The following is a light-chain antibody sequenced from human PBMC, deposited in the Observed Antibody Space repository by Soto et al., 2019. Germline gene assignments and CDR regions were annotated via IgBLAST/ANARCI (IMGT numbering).Light chain of an antibody. Sequence: EFVLTQSPGTLSLSQGERATLSCRASQSVSSTYLILYQQKPVQAPRRLIYGASSRATGVPDRFSGGGSGTDFTLTISRLEPEDFAVYYCQHFVNSLTWTFGQGTKVDIK. CDR1: QSVSSTY. CDR2: GAS. J-gene: IGKJ1*01. V-gene: IGKV3-20*01. CDR3: QHFVNSLTWT.